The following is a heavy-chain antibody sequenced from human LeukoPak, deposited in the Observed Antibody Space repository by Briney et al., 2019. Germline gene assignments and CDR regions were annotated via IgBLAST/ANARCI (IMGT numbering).Heavy chain of an antibody. D-gene: IGHD5-24*01. Sequence: GGSLRLSCASSGFTFTSYWMSWVRQAPGKGLEWVANINEDGSEKYYVDSVKGRFTISRDNAKNSVSLQMNSLRAEDTAVYYCARIYLKMASASWGQGTLVTVSS. CDR2: INEDGSEK. J-gene: IGHJ5*02. CDR1: GFTFTSYW. CDR3: ARIYLKMASAS. V-gene: IGHV3-7*01.